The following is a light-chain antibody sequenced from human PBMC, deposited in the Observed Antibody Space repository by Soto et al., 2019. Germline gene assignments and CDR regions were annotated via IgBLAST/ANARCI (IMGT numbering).Light chain of an antibody. CDR3: QQRSKMGVT. CDR2: DAS. J-gene: IGKJ5*01. CDR1: QSVSSY. Sequence: EIVLTQSPATLSLSPGERATLSCRASQSVSSYLAWYQQKPGQAPRLLIYDASNRATGIPARFSGSGSGTDFTLTISSLEPEDFAVYYCQQRSKMGVTFGQGTRLEIQ. V-gene: IGKV3-11*01.